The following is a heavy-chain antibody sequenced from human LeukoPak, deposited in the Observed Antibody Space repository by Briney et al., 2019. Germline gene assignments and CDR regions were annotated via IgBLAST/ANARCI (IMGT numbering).Heavy chain of an antibody. D-gene: IGHD1-14*01. V-gene: IGHV3-21*01. CDR3: ATETIGRHYDY. CDR2: IGSTGTDR. CDR1: GSSFSSSG. J-gene: IGHJ4*02. Sequence: EGSLRLSCAASGSSFSSSGINWVRQAPGKGLEWVSSIGSTGTDRYYADSVKGQFTVSRDNAKNSLYLQMNSLRAEDTAVYYCATETIGRHYDYWGQGTLLTVSS.